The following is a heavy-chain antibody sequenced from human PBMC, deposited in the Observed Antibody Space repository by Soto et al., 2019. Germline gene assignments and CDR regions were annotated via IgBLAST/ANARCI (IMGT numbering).Heavy chain of an antibody. CDR1: GYTFTSYY. V-gene: IGHV1-46*01. J-gene: IGHJ3*02. CDR3: AGGILVEEAFEI. CDR2: IDPSGGTT. D-gene: IGHD3-22*01. Sequence: QVQLVQSGAELKKPGASVRVSCKAAGYTFTSYYMHWVRQAPGQGLEWMGIIDPSGGTTIYAQKFQGRVILPRDTSTSTAYMQLSSLRSEDTAVYYCAGGILVEEAFEIWCQGTMVTVSS.